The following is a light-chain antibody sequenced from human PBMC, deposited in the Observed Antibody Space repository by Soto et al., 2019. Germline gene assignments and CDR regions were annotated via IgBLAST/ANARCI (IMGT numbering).Light chain of an antibody. J-gene: IGKJ1*01. Sequence: EMVLAQSPATLSVSPGDSATLSCKTSQSVSNSVAWYQQKPGQAPRLVMYGASTRATGIPARFSGSGSGTEFTLIISSLQSEDSAVYYCRQYNSWLWTFRQGTKVDIK. CDR2: GAS. V-gene: IGKV3-15*01. CDR1: QSVSNS. CDR3: RQYNSWLWT.